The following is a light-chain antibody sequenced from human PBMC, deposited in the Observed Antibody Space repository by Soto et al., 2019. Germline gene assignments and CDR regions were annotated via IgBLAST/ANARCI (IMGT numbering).Light chain of an antibody. Sequence: QSALTQPPSASGSPGQSVTISCTGTSSDVGGYNYVSWYQQHPGKAPKLIIYEVSQRRSGVPDRFSGYRSGNTASLTVSGLQAEDEADYYCSSYAGSNNLGVFGGETKLTVL. CDR2: EVS. CDR1: SSDVGGYNY. CDR3: SSYAGSNNLGV. V-gene: IGLV2-8*01. J-gene: IGLJ2*01.